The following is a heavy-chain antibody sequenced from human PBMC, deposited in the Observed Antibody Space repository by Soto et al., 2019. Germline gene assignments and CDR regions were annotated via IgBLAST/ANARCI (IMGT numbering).Heavy chain of an antibody. V-gene: IGHV3-21*01. CDR1: GFTFSSYS. D-gene: IGHD6-6*01. CDR3: ASPRSSSGFDP. CDR2: ISSSSSYI. Sequence: PGGSLRLSCAASGFTFSSYSMNWVRQAPGKGLGWVSSISSSSSYIYYADSVKGRFTISRDNAKNSLYLQMNSLRAEDAAVYYCASPRSSSGFDPWGQGTLVTVSS. J-gene: IGHJ5*02.